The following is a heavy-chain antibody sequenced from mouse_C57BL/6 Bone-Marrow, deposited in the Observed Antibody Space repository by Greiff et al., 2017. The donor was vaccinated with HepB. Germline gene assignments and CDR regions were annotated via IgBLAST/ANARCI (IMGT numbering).Heavy chain of an antibody. V-gene: IGHV1-54*01. CDR3: ARDGLLLPSMDY. CDR2: INPGSGGT. CDR1: GYAFTNYL. Sequence: VKLQESGAELVRPGTSVKVSCKASGYAFTNYLIEWVKQRPGQGLEWIGVINPGSGGTNYNEKFKGKATLTADKSSSTAYMQLSSLTSEDSAVYFCARDGLLLPSMDYWGQGTSVTVSS. D-gene: IGHD1-1*02. J-gene: IGHJ4*01.